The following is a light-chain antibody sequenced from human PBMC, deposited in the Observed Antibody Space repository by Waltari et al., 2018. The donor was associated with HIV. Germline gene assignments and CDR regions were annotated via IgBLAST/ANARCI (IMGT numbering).Light chain of an antibody. CDR2: AAS. CDR3: QQSYSTPRIT. Sequence: DIQMTQSPSSPSASVGDRVTITCRASQSISSYLNWYQQKPGKAPKLLIYAASSLQSGVPSRFSGSGSGTDFTLTISSLQPEDFATYFCQQSYSTPRITFGQGTRLEIK. V-gene: IGKV1-39*01. CDR1: QSISSY. J-gene: IGKJ5*01.